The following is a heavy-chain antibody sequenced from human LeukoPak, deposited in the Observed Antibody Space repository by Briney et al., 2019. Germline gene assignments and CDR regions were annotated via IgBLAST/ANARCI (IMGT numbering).Heavy chain of an antibody. D-gene: IGHD4-17*01. CDR3: AREGADDHGRLLWFDP. CDR1: GYTFTHYI. Sequence: ASVKVSCQASGYTFTHYIINWVRQAPGQGLQWMGKISAYNNYTTYAQKFQGRIAMTTDTSTNTAYMDLRSLRSDDTACYYCAREGADDHGRLLWFDPWGQGTLVTVSS. V-gene: IGHV1-18*01. CDR2: ISAYNNYT. J-gene: IGHJ5*02.